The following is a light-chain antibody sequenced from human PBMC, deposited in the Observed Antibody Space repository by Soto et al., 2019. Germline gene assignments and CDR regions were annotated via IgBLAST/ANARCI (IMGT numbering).Light chain of an antibody. V-gene: IGKV3-20*01. J-gene: IGKJ1*01. CDR2: AAS. CDR3: QQYSSSPWT. CDR1: QSVSANY. Sequence: ENVLTQSPGTLSLSPGERATLSCRASQSVSANYLAWYQQKPGQAPRLLIYAASSRATGIPDRFTGSGSGTGFTLTIIRLEPEDFAVYSCQQYSSSPWTFGQGTKVDIK.